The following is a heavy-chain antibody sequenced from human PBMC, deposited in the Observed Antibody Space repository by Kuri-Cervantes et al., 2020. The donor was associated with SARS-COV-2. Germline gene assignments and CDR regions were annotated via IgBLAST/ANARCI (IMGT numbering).Heavy chain of an antibody. V-gene: IGHV3-9*01. Sequence: SCAASGFTFDDYAMHWVRQAPGKGLEWVSGISWNSGSIGYADSVKGRFTISRDNAKNSLYLQMNSLRAEDTAVYYCARDSSRITIFGVVTRYGMDVWGQGTTVTVSS. J-gene: IGHJ6*02. CDR2: ISWNSGSI. CDR1: GFTFDDYA. CDR3: ARDSSRITIFGVVTRYGMDV. D-gene: IGHD3-3*01.